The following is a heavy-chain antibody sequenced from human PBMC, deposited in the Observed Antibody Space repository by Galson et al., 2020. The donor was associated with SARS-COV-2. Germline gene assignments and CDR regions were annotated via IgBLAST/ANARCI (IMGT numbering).Heavy chain of an antibody. J-gene: IGHJ4*02. Sequence: SGPTLVKPTQTLTLTCTFSGFSLSTSGMCVSWIRQPPGKALEWLSRIDWDDDKFYSTSLKTRLTISKDTSKNQVVLTMTNMDPVDTATYYYARIQGAAAGIPIDYWGKRALVTFSS. CDR3: ARIQGAAAGIPIDY. V-gene: IGHV2-70*17. CDR1: GFSLSTSGMC. CDR2: IDWDDDK. D-gene: IGHD6-13*01.